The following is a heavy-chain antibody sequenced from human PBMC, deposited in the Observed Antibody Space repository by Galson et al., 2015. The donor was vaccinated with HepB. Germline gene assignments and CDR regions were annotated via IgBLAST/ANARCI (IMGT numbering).Heavy chain of an antibody. CDR3: ARNGYSGCYYSKLFSDY. CDR1: GYTFTSYA. V-gene: IGHV1-3*01. Sequence: SVKVSCKASGYTFTSYAMHWVRQAPGQRLEWMGWINAGNGNTKYSQKFQGRVTITRDTSASTAYMELSSLRSEDTAVYYCARNGYSGCYYSKLFSDYWGQGTLVTVSS. D-gene: IGHD1-26*01. J-gene: IGHJ4*02. CDR2: INAGNGNT.